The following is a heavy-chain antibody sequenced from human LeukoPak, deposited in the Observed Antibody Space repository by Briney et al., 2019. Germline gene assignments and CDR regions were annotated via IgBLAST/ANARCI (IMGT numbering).Heavy chain of an antibody. Sequence: PGGSLRLSCAASGFTFSSYSMNWVRQAPGKGLEWVSSISSSSSYIYYADSVKGRFTISRDNAKNSLYLQMNSLRAEDTAVYYCVRRDSYYYDSSGYYSWFDPWGQGTLVTVSS. V-gene: IGHV3-21*01. D-gene: IGHD3-22*01. CDR1: GFTFSSYS. CDR3: VRRDSYYYDSSGYYSWFDP. CDR2: ISSSSSYI. J-gene: IGHJ5*02.